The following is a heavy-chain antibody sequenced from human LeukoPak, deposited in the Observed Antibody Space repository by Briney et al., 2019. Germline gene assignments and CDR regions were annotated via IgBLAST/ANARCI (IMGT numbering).Heavy chain of an antibody. CDR1: GITLSNYG. D-gene: IGHD3-22*01. V-gene: IGHV3-23*01. Sequence: GGSLRLSCAVSGITLSNYGMSWVRQAPGKGLEWVAGISDSGGRTNHADSVKGRFTISRDNTKNRLYLQMNSMRAEVRALYFCAKRGVVIRVILVGFHKEAYYFDSWGQGALVTVSS. J-gene: IGHJ4*02. CDR2: ISDSGGRT. CDR3: AKRGVVIRVILVGFHKEAYYFDS.